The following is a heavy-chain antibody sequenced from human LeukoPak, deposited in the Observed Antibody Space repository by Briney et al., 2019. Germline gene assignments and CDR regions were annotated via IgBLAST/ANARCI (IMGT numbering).Heavy chain of an antibody. CDR1: GYRFTNYH. V-gene: IGHV5-51*01. D-gene: IGHD3-22*01. CDR3: ARQSDSSLEYYYGMDV. Sequence: GESPKISCKGSGYRFTNYHMGWVRQMPGKGLEWMGIIYPGDSNTIYSPSFQGQVTISADKSISTAYLQWSSLKASDSAMYYCARQSDSSLEYYYGMDVWGQGTTVTVSS. CDR2: IYPGDSNT. J-gene: IGHJ6*02.